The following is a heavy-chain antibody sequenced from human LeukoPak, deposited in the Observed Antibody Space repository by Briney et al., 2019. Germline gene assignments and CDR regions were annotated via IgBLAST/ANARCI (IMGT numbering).Heavy chain of an antibody. CDR1: VEAFTGYY. V-gene: IGHV1-2*02. Sequence: ASVKGSCKVSVEAFTGYYMYWVRQAPGQGLEWMGWINPNSGGTSYAQKFQDRVTMTRDTSISTAYMELGSLRSDDTAVYFCAGGGPEGTADGASDHWGQGTVVTVSS. J-gene: IGHJ3*01. CDR3: AGGGPEGTADGASDH. D-gene: IGHD4/OR15-4a*01. CDR2: INPNSGGT.